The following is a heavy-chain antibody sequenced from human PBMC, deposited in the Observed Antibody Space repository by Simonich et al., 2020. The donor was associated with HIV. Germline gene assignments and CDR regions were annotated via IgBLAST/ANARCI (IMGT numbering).Heavy chain of an antibody. D-gene: IGHD2-15*01. J-gene: IGHJ4*02. Sequence: EVQLVQSGAEVKKPGESLKISCKGSGYSFTSYWIGWVRQMPGKGLEWMGIIYPGDPETRYSPSFQGQVTISADKSISTAYLQWSSLKASDTAMYYCVRLDCCSGGSCSYFDYWGQGTLVTVSS. CDR3: VRLDCCSGGSCSYFDY. CDR2: IYPGDPET. V-gene: IGHV5-51*03. CDR1: GYSFTSYW.